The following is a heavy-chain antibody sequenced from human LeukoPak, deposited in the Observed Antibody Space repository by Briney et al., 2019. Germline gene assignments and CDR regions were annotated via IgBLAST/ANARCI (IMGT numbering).Heavy chain of an antibody. V-gene: IGHV3-23*01. CDR1: GFTFSSYA. J-gene: IGHJ4*02. CDR3: AKDLCSTSCYFDY. Sequence: PGGSLRLSCAASGFTFSSYAMSWARQAPGKGLEWVSAISGSGGSTYYADSVKGRFTISRDNSKNTLYLQMNSLRAEDTAVYYCAKDLCSTSCYFDYWGQGTLVTVSS. CDR2: ISGSGGST. D-gene: IGHD2-2*01.